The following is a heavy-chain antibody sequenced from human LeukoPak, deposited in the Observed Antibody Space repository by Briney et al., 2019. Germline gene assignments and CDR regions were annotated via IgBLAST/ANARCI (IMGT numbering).Heavy chain of an antibody. V-gene: IGHV3-9*01. CDR2: ISWNSGTI. CDR3: AKDLGGYGY. CDR1: GFTFDDYA. J-gene: IGHJ4*02. D-gene: IGHD5-12*01. Sequence: GGSLRLSCAASGFTFDDYAMHWVRQAPGKGLEWVSGISWNSGTIGYADSVKGRFIISRDNAKNSLYLQMNSLRAEDTAVYYCAKDLGGYGYWGQGTLVTVSS.